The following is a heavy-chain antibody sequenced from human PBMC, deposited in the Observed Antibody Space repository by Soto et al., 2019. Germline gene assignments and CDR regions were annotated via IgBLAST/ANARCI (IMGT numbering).Heavy chain of an antibody. Sequence: LTCAVSGASISGSYYYWAWLRQSPGKGPEWIGSVFYTGFTSYNPSLESRVSVSVDTSKSQFSLKLSAVTAADTAVYYCATSQKGYNWNYFDHWGQGALVTVSS. J-gene: IGHJ4*02. CDR3: ATSQKGYNWNYFDH. D-gene: IGHD1-20*01. CDR1: GASISGSYYY. V-gene: IGHV4-39*01. CDR2: VFYTGFT.